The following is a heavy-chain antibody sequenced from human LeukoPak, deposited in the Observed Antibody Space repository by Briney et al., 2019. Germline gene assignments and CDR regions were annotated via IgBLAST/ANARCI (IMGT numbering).Heavy chain of an antibody. CDR3: ARGGINWFDP. D-gene: IGHD1-26*01. V-gene: IGHV4-59*08. Sequence: SETLSLTCTVSGGSISSYYWSWIRQPPGKGLEWIGYIYYSGSTDYNPSLKSRVTISVDTSKNQFSLKLSSVTAADTAVYYCARGGINWFDPWGQGTLVTVSS. J-gene: IGHJ5*02. CDR1: GGSISSYY. CDR2: IYYSGST.